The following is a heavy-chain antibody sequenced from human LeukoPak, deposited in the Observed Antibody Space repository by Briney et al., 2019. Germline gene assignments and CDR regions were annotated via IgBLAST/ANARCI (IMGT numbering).Heavy chain of an antibody. Sequence: GGSLRLSCAASGFTFSSYSMNWVRQAPGKGLEWVSYISSSSSTIYYADSVKGRFPISRHNDKNSRYLQMHSLRAEDTAVYYCARACRDIVVVPAAIYLDAFDIWGQGTMVTVSS. CDR2: ISSSSSTI. CDR1: GFTFSSYS. D-gene: IGHD2-2*02. CDR3: ARACRDIVVVPAAIYLDAFDI. V-gene: IGHV3-48*04. J-gene: IGHJ3*02.